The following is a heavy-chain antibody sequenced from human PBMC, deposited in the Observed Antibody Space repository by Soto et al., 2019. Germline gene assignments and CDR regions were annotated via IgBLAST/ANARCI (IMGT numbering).Heavy chain of an antibody. D-gene: IGHD4-17*01. Sequence: SETLSLTCTVSGGSISSGDYYWSWIRQPPGKGLEWIGYIYYSGSTYYNPSLKSRVTISVDTSKNQFSLKLSSVTAADTAVYYCARDSDYGDYFYWGQGTLVTVSS. V-gene: IGHV4-30-4*01. CDR3: ARDSDYGDYFY. J-gene: IGHJ4*02. CDR2: IYYSGST. CDR1: GGSISSGDYY.